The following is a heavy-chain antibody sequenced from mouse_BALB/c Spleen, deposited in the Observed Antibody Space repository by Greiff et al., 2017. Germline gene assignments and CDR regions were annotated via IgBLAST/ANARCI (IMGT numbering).Heavy chain of an antibody. CDR3: AEAYYDYGGY. J-gene: IGHJ2*01. Sequence: EVHLVESGGGLVKPGGSLKLSCAASGFTFSSYAMSWVRQTPEKRLEWVASISSGGSTYYPDSVKGRFTISRDNARNILYLRMSSLRSEDTAMYYSAEAYYDYGGYWGQGTTLTVSS. CDR1: GFTFSSYA. V-gene: IGHV5-6-5*01. D-gene: IGHD1-2*01. CDR2: ISSGGST.